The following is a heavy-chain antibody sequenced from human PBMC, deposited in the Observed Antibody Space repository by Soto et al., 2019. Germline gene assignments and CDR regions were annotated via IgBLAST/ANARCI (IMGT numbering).Heavy chain of an antibody. CDR3: ARETNYYYYYMDV. CDR1: GYTFTSYG. CDR2: ISAYNGNT. V-gene: IGHV1-18*01. J-gene: IGHJ6*03. D-gene: IGHD4-17*01. Sequence: GPVKVSCKASGYTFTSYGISWVRQAPGQGLEWMGWISAYNGNTNYAQKLQGRVTMTTDTSTSTAYMELRSLRSDDTAVYYCARETNYYYYYMDVWGKGTTVTVSS.